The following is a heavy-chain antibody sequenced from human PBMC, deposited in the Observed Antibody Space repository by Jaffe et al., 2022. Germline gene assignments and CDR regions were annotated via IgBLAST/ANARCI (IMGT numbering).Heavy chain of an antibody. Sequence: QVQLQESGPGLVKPSETLSLTCTVSGGSVSSGSYYWSWIRQPPGKGLEWIGYIYYSGSTNYNPSLKSRVTISVDTSKNQFSLKLSSVTAADTAVYYCARDSIASWAYGDYWYFDLWGRGTLVTVSS. J-gene: IGHJ2*01. V-gene: IGHV4-61*01. CDR3: ARDSIASWAYGDYWYFDL. D-gene: IGHD4-17*01. CDR1: GGSVSSGSYY. CDR2: IYYSGST.